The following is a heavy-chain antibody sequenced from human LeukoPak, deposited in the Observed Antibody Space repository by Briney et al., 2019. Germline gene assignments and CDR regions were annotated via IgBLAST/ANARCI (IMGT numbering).Heavy chain of an antibody. V-gene: IGHV3-30*02. CDR3: AKESIAAREASFDY. CDR1: GFTFSSYG. J-gene: IGHJ4*02. CDR2: TRYDGSNK. D-gene: IGHD6-6*01. Sequence: SGGSLRLSCAASGFTFSSYGMHWVRQAPGKGLEWVAFTRYDGSNKYYADSVKGRFTISRDNSKNTLYLQMNSLRAEDTAVYYCAKESIAAREASFDYWGQGTLVTVSS.